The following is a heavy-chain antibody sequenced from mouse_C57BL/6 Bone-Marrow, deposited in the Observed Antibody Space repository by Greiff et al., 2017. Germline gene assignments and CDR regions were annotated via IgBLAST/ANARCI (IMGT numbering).Heavy chain of an antibody. D-gene: IGHD2-3*01. CDR2: IYPRSGNT. CDR3: AGERGPSGYYVDWYFDV. J-gene: IGHJ1*03. V-gene: IGHV1-81*01. CDR1: GYTFTSYG. Sequence: QVQLQQSGAELARPGASVKLSCKASGYTFTSYGISWVKQRTGQGLEWIGEIYPRSGNTYYNEKFKGKATLTADKSSSTAYMELRSLTSEDSAVYFCAGERGPSGYYVDWYFDVWGTGTTVTVSS.